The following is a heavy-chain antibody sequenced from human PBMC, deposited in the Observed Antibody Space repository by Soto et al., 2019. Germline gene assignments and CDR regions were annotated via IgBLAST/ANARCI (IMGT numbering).Heavy chain of an antibody. J-gene: IGHJ4*02. V-gene: IGHV3-33*01. D-gene: IGHD3-10*01. CDR2: IWYDVSNK. CDR1: GFTFSSYG. CDR3: AREVGSGSYLWSSPSY. Sequence: GGSLRLSCAASGFTFSSYGMHWVRQAPGKGLEWVAVIWYDVSNKYYADSVKGRFTISRDNSKNTLYLQMNSLRAEDTAVYYCAREVGSGSYLWSSPSYWGQGTLVTVSS.